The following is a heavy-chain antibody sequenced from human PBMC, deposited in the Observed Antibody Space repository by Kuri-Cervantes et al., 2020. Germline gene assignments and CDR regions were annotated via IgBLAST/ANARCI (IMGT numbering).Heavy chain of an antibody. CDR1: GFSLSTSGVG. D-gene: IGHD6-13*01. V-gene: IGHV2-5*02. Sequence: SGPTLVKPTQTLTLTCTFSGFSLSTSGVGVGWIRQPPGKALEWLALIYWDDDKRYSPSLKSRLTITKDTSKNQVVLTMTNMDPVDTATYYYAHRRSAAGPLCFDYWGQGTLVTVSS. J-gene: IGHJ4*02. CDR2: IYWDDDK. CDR3: AHRRSAAGPLCFDY.